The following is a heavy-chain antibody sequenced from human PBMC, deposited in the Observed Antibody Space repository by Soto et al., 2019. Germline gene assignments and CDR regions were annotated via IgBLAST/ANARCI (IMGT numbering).Heavy chain of an antibody. D-gene: IGHD2-8*01. V-gene: IGHV3-7*05. CDR3: AKSPMVRTFHYGMEV. J-gene: IGHJ6*02. Sequence: EVQLVESGGGLVQPGGSLRVSCAASGFSFSSYWMSWVRHGPGKGLEWVADINEEGTERYYADSVKGRFTISRDNGENSVYLQINNLRVDDTAVYSCAKSPMVRTFHYGMEVWGQGTTVTVSS. CDR1: GFSFSSYW. CDR2: INEEGTER.